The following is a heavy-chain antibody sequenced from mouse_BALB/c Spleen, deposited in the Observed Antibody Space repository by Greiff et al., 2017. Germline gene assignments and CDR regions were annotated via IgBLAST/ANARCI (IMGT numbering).Heavy chain of an antibody. CDR1: GYSITSGYY. CDR2: ISYDGSN. Sequence: EVQLQESGPGLVKPSQSLSLTCSVTGYSITSGYYWNWIRQFPGNKLEWMGYISYDGSNNYNPSLKNRISITRDTSKNQFFLKLNSVTTEDTATYYCAREVSLYYYGSSFDYWGQGTTLTVSS. D-gene: IGHD1-1*01. J-gene: IGHJ2*01. V-gene: IGHV3-6*02. CDR3: AREVSLYYYGSSFDY.